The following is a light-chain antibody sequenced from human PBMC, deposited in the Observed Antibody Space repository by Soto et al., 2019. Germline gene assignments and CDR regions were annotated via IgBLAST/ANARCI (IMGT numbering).Light chain of an antibody. CDR2: GAS. CDR1: QGISNTY. Sequence: EIVSTQSPDTLSLSPGERATLSSRASQGISNTYLAWYQQKPGQAPRLLIYGASFRATGIPDRFTGSGSGTDFTLTISRLEPEDFAVYYCQQYGNSPWTFGQGTKVDIK. V-gene: IGKV3-20*01. J-gene: IGKJ1*01. CDR3: QQYGNSPWT.